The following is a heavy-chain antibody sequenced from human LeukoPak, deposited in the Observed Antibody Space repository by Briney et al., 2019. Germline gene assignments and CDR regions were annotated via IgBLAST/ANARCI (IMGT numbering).Heavy chain of an antibody. D-gene: IGHD6-19*01. CDR2: IYNSGGT. CDR3: ARGYSSGWLVNY. Sequence: PSETLSLTCTVSGGSVSSSSYYWGWIRQPPGKGLEWVGCIYNSGGTYYDPSLKSRVTISVDTSKNQFSLKLSSVTAADTAVYYCARGYSSGWLVNYWGQGTLVTVSS. J-gene: IGHJ4*02. V-gene: IGHV4-39*07. CDR1: GGSVSSSSYY.